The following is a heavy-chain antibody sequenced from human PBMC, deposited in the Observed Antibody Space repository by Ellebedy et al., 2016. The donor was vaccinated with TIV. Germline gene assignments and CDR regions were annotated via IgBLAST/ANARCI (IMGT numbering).Heavy chain of an antibody. CDR1: GGTFSSYA. CDR3: ARDGLAKELDY. Sequence: AASVKVSCKASGGTFSSYAISWVRQAPGQGLEWMGRIIPILGIANYAQKFQGRVTITADKSTSTAYMELSSLRSEDTAVYYCARDGLAKELDYWGQGTLVTVSS. J-gene: IGHJ4*02. D-gene: IGHD2-2*03. V-gene: IGHV1-69*04. CDR2: IIPILGIA.